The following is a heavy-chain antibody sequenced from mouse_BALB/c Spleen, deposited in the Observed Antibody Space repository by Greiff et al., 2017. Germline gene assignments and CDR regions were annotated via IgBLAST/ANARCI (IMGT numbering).Heavy chain of an antibody. CDR3: ARSKYGNYRYYAMDY. CDR2: ISSGSSTI. Sequence: EVKLVESGGGLVQPGGSRKLSCAASGFTFSSFGMHWVRQAPEKGLEWVAYISSGSSTIYYAYTVKGRFTISRDNPKNTLFLQMTSLRSEDTAMYYCARSKYGNYRYYAMDYWGQGTSVTVSS. J-gene: IGHJ4*01. D-gene: IGHD2-10*02. CDR1: GFTFSSFG. V-gene: IGHV5-17*02.